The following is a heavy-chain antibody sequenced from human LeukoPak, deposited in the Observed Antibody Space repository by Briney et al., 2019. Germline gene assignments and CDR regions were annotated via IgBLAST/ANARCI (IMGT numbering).Heavy chain of an antibody. CDR1: GLTFSSYY. D-gene: IGHD6-13*01. CDR3: SKDAAVPEY. V-gene: IGHV3-23*01. Sequence: PGGSLRLSCAVSGLTFSSYYMSWVRQAPGQGLYWVSGISPSSGGTYYADYLQGRFTISRDTSKSTPYMQMNKLRVEDKAVYYCSKDAAVPEYWGQGTLVTVST. CDR2: ISPSSGGT. J-gene: IGHJ4*02.